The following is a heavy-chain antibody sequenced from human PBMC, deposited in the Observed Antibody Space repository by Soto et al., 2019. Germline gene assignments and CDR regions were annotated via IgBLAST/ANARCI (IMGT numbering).Heavy chain of an antibody. CDR2: ISYDGSNK. CDR1: GFTFSSYA. Sequence: GGSLRLSCAASGFTFSSYAMHWVRQAPGKGLEWVAVISYDGSNKYYADSVKGRFTISRDNSKNTLYLQMNSLRAEDTAVYYCTIVVVTTVVDYWGQGTLVTVSS. CDR3: TIVVVTTVVDY. D-gene: IGHD3-22*01. V-gene: IGHV3-30-3*01. J-gene: IGHJ4*02.